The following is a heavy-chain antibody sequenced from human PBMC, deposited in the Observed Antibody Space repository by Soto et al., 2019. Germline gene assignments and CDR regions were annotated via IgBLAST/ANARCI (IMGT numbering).Heavy chain of an antibody. CDR2: VSGRGDGI. CDR1: GFSFSDYA. V-gene: IGHV3-23*01. J-gene: IGHJ6*02. CDR3: AKDVVGVLPYYGMDV. Sequence: EAQILESGGDLVRPGGSLRLSCSVSGFSFSDYAMNWVRQAPGKGLEWVSAVSGRGDGIFYADSVKGRFSISRDNSKNTVYLQMSNLRVEDTAVYYCAKDVVGVLPYYGMDVWGRGTTVSVSS. D-gene: IGHD3-16*01.